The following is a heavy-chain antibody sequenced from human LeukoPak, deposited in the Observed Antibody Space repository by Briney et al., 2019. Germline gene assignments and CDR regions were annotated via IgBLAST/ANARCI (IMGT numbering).Heavy chain of an antibody. CDR3: ARALNCSSTSCYTPYYYGMDV. CDR1: GFTFSSYD. J-gene: IGHJ6*02. CDR2: IGTAGDT. D-gene: IGHD2-2*02. V-gene: IGHV3-13*01. Sequence: PGGSLRPSCAASGFTFSSYDMHWVRQATGKGLEWVSAIGTAGDTYYPGSVKGRFTISRENAKNSLYLQMNSLRAGDTAVYYCARALNCSSTSCYTPYYYGMDVWGQGTTVTVSS.